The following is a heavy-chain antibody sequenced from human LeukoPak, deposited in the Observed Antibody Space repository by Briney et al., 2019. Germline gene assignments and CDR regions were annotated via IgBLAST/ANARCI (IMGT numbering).Heavy chain of an antibody. Sequence: SETLSLTCTVSGGSISSTYYYWGWIRQPPGEGLEWVGSIYYSGSTYYNPSFKSRVTISVDTSNNQFSLKLISVTAADTAVYYCARHQYSSSWYNWFDPWGQGTLVTVSS. D-gene: IGHD6-13*01. J-gene: IGHJ5*02. V-gene: IGHV4-39*01. CDR1: GGSISSTYYY. CDR2: IYYSGST. CDR3: ARHQYSSSWYNWFDP.